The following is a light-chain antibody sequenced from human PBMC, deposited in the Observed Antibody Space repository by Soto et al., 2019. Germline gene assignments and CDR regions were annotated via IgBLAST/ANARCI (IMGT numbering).Light chain of an antibody. V-gene: IGLV2-14*01. CDR2: DVS. CDR1: SSDVGGYNY. CDR3: SSYTSSSTRV. J-gene: IGLJ1*01. Sequence: QSVLTQPASVSGSPVQSITISCTGTSSDVGGYNYVSWYQQHPGKAPKLMIYDVSNRPSGVSNRFSGSKSGNTASLSISGLQAEDEAAYYCSSYTSSSTRVFGTGTKVTVL.